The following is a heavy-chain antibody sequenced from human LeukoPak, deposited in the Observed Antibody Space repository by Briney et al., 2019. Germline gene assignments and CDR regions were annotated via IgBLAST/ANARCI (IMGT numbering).Heavy chain of an antibody. CDR1: GFTFSSYA. V-gene: IGHV3-23*01. D-gene: IGHD2-15*01. J-gene: IGHJ4*02. CDR2: VSSNGAKT. Sequence: GSLRLSCAASGFTFSSYAITWVRQAPGKGLEWVSAVSSNGAKTYYADSVQGRFTISRDNSKSTLCLQMNSLRAEDTAVYYCAKQLGYCSDGSCYFPYWGQGTLVTVSS. CDR3: AKQLGYCSDGSCYFPY.